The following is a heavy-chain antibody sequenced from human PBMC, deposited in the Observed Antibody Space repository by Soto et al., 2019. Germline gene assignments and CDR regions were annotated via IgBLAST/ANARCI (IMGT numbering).Heavy chain of an antibody. V-gene: IGHV3-15*01. D-gene: IGHD2-21*02. CDR2: IKNKADGGTT. CDR3: ATVGYCGGDWCYASYYGMDV. CDR1: GFTFNNAW. Sequence: EVQLVESGGGLVKPGGSLRLSCAASGFTFNNAWMTWVRRAPGKGLEWIGRIKNKADGGTTDYAAPVKGRFTISRDDSKNMLYLQMHSLKPEDTAVYYCATVGYCGGDWCYASYYGMDVWGQGTTVTVSS. J-gene: IGHJ6*02.